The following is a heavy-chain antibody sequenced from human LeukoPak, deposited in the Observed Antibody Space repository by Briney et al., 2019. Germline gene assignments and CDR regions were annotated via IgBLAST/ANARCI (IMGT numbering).Heavy chain of an antibody. Sequence: GASVKVSCKASGYSFTSYAMNWVRQAPGQGLEWMGWINAGNGNTKYSQKFQGRVTITRDTSASTAYMELSSLRSEDTAVYYCARSGIAVAGTAHPPVDPWGQGTLVTVSS. CDR3: ARSGIAVAGTAHPPVDP. J-gene: IGHJ5*02. V-gene: IGHV1-3*01. CDR1: GYSFTSYA. CDR2: INAGNGNT. D-gene: IGHD6-19*01.